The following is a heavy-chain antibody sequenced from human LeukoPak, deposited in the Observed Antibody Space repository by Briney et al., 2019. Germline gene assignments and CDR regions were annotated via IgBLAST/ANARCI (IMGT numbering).Heavy chain of an antibody. Sequence: SETLSLTCTASGGSISSGGYYWSWIRQHPGKGLESIGYIFYTGGTYYNPSLKSRVSIAVDTPKNQVSLRLSSVTAADTAVYYCARVPYNFRDYYYYYMDVWGKGTTVTVSS. CDR1: GGSISSGGYY. J-gene: IGHJ6*03. V-gene: IGHV4-31*03. CDR3: ARVPYNFRDYYYYYMDV. CDR2: IFYTGGT. D-gene: IGHD5-24*01.